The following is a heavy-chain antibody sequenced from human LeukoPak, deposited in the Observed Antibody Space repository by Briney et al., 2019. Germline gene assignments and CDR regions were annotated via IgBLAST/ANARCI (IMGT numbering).Heavy chain of an antibody. CDR3: ARDYYDSSGYYSQFDY. CDR1: GYTFTSYA. V-gene: IGHV1-18*01. CDR2: ISAYNGNT. Sequence: ASVKVSCKASGYTFTSYAMNWVRQAPGQGLEWMGWISAYNGNTNYAQKLQGRVTMTTDTSTSTAYMELRSLRSDDTAVYYCARDYYDSSGYYSQFDYWGQGTLVTVSS. J-gene: IGHJ4*02. D-gene: IGHD3-22*01.